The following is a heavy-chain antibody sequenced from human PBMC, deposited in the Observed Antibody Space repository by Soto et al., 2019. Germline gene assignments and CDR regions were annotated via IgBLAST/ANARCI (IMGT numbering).Heavy chain of an antibody. D-gene: IGHD3-22*01. J-gene: IGHJ6*02. CDR3: ARSPDSSGYYPRRYYYGMDV. V-gene: IGHV4-30-2*01. CDR1: GGSISSGGYS. Sequence: SETLSLTCAVSGGSISSGGYSWSWIRQPPGKGLEWIGYIYYSGSTNYNPSLKSRVTISVDTSKNQFSLKLSSVTAADTAVYYCARSPDSSGYYPRRYYYGMDVWGQGTTVTVSS. CDR2: IYYSGST.